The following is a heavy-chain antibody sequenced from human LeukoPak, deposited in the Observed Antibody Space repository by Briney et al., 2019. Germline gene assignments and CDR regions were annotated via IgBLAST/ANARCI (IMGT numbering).Heavy chain of an antibody. D-gene: IGHD2-21*01. J-gene: IGHJ4*02. Sequence: GKSLRLSCVASGFSFSTHGMHWVRQAPGKGLEWVAVIWHDGRSIYNEDSVKGRFTISRDTSENTVYLQMNSLRAEDTAVYSCAKGFSTLWVNYFDDWGQGTPVTVSS. CDR2: IWHDGRSI. CDR3: AKGFSTLWVNYFDD. CDR1: GFSFSTHG. V-gene: IGHV3-33*06.